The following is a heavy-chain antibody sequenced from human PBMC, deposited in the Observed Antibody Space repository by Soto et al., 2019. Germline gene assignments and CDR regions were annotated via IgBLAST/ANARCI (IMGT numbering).Heavy chain of an antibody. D-gene: IGHD6-13*01. CDR1: GFTFTSSA. J-gene: IGHJ3*02. CDR2: IVVGSGDT. V-gene: IGHV1-58*02. Sequence: SVKVSCKASGFTFTSSAMQWVRQARGQRREWIGWIVVGSGDTNYVQKFQERVTITRDMSTSTAYMELSSLRSEDPAVDYWAVVGFGIAPGANDAFDIWGQGTMVTVSS. CDR3: AVVGFGIAPGANDAFDI.